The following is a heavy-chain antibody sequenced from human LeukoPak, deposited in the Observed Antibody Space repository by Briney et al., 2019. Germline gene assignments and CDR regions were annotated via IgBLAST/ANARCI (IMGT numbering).Heavy chain of an antibody. V-gene: IGHV4-30-4*08. J-gene: IGHJ4*02. CDR3: ARVGKTYYYDSSGYQVDY. CDR1: GGSISSGDYY. D-gene: IGHD3-22*01. CDR2: IYYSGST. Sequence: SQTLSLTCTVSGGSISSGDYYWSWIRQPPGKGLEWIGYIYYSGSTYYNPSLKSRVTISVDTSKNQFSLTLSSVTAADTAVYYCARVGKTYYYDSSGYQVDYWGQGTLVTVSS.